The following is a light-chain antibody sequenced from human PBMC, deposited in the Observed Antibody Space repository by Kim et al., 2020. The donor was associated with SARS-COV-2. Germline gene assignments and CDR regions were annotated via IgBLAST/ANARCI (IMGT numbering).Light chain of an antibody. J-gene: IGKJ1*01. V-gene: IGKV1-39*01. CDR3: QQTYSPPRT. CDR2: ATF. CDR1: QSISTY. Sequence: ASVGDRVTITCRASQSISTYLNWYQQKPGEAPKLLIYATFNLQSGVPSRFSGSGSGTDFTLTISSLQPEDFATDYCQQTYSPPRTFVQGTKVDIK.